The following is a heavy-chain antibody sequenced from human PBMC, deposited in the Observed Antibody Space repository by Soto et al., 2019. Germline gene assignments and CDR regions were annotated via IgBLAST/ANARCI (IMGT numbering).Heavy chain of an antibody. D-gene: IGHD2-15*01. CDR1: GFNLRGYT. CDR3: ARGFCSGGGCSPGAFDI. J-gene: IGHJ3*02. V-gene: IGHV3-48*01. Sequence: EVQLVESRGGLVQPGGSLRLSCAAAGFNLRGYTMNWVRQAPGKGLEWVSYISSGSGTIYYADSVKGRFTISRDNAKNSLYLQMNNLRAGDAAVYYCARGFCSGGGCSPGAFDIWGQGTMVTVSS. CDR2: ISSGSGTI.